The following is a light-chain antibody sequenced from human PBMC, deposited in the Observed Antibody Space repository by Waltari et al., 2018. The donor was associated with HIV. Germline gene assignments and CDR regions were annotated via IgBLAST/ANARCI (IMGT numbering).Light chain of an antibody. CDR2: GAS. J-gene: IGKJ2*02. CDR1: QSVSSSY. V-gene: IGKV3-20*01. Sequence: EIVLTQSPGTLSLSPGERATLSCRASQSVSSSYLAWYQQKPGQAPRLLISGASSRATGIPDRFSGSGSGTDFTLTINRLEPDDFAVYYCQQYGNSPRTFGQGTKLEIK. CDR3: QQYGNSPRT.